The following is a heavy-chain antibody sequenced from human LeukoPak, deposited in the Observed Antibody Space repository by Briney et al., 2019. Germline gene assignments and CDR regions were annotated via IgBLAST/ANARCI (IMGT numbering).Heavy chain of an antibody. D-gene: IGHD4-17*01. J-gene: IGHJ4*02. CDR1: GGSFSGYY. CDR2: INHSGST. CDR3: ARATYGDNPLDY. Sequence: SETLSLTCAVYGGSFSGYYWSWIRQPPGKGLEWIGEINHSGSTNYNPSLKSRVTISVDTSENQFSLKLSSVTAADTAVYYCARATYGDNPLDYWGQGTLVTVSS. V-gene: IGHV4-34*01.